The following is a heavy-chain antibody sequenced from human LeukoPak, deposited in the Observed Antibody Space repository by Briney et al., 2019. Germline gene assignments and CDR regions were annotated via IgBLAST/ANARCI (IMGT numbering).Heavy chain of an antibody. CDR2: INHSGST. CDR1: GGSFSGYY. Sequence: SETLSLTCAVYGGSFSGYYWSWIRQPPGKGLEWIGEINHSGSTNYNPSLKSRVTISVDTSKNQFSLKLSSVTAADTAVYYCARSGGISYYDYVWGSYYYMDVWGKGTTVTVSS. D-gene: IGHD3-16*01. J-gene: IGHJ6*03. CDR3: ARSGGISYYDYVWGSYYYMDV. V-gene: IGHV4-34*01.